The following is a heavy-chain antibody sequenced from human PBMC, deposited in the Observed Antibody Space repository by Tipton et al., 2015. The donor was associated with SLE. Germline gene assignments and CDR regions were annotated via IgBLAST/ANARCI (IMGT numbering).Heavy chain of an antibody. CDR3: ARQDELPYDILTGYYGGYFHH. V-gene: IGHV4-39*01. CDR1: GASITINDFY. J-gene: IGHJ1*01. CDR2: FYFGGST. D-gene: IGHD3-9*01. Sequence: LSCTVSGASITINDFYWGWIRQPPGKGLEWIGSFYFGGSTYYNPSLKSRVTISVDTSKNQFSLKLSSVTAADTAVYYCARQDELPYDILTGYYGGYFHHWGQGTLVTVSS.